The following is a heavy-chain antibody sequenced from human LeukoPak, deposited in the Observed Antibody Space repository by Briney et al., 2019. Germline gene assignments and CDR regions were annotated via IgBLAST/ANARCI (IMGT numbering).Heavy chain of an antibody. CDR1: EFPSITKG. V-gene: IGHV3-30*03. CDR3: AMGSWYRMDV. D-gene: IGHD6-13*01. CDR2: ISYDGSNK. J-gene: IGHJ6*04. Sequence: GGPLKPSGQPPEFPSITKGLHGFRQPPGKGREWVAVISYDGSNKYYADSVKGRFTISRDDSKNTLYLQMNSLRAEDTAVYYCAMGSWYRMDVWGKGTTVTVSS.